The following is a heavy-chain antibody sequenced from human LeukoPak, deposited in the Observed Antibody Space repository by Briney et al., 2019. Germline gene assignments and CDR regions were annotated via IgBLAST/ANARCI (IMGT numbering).Heavy chain of an antibody. Sequence: SETLSLTCTVSGGSISSGGYYWSWIRQHPGKGLEWIGYIYYSGSTYYNPSLKSRVTISVDTSKNQFSLKLSSVTAADTAVYHCARGPNYPSPSPFDYWGQGTLVTVSS. D-gene: IGHD5-24*01. CDR2: IYYSGST. V-gene: IGHV4-31*03. CDR3: ARGPNYPSPSPFDY. J-gene: IGHJ4*02. CDR1: GGSISSGGYY.